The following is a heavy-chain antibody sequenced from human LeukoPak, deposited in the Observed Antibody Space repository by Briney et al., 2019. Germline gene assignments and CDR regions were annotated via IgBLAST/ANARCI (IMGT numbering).Heavy chain of an antibody. V-gene: IGHV1-18*01. CDR1: GYTFTSYG. Sequence: ASVKVSCTASGYTFTSYGISWVRQAPGQGLEWMGWISAYNGNTNYAQKLQGRVTMTTDTSTSTSYMELRSLRSDDTDVYYCARVPLPTPLQWLVPSYYYYGRDVWCQGTTVTVSS. J-gene: IGHJ6*02. CDR2: ISAYNGNT. D-gene: IGHD6-19*01. CDR3: ARVPLPTPLQWLVPSYYYYGRDV.